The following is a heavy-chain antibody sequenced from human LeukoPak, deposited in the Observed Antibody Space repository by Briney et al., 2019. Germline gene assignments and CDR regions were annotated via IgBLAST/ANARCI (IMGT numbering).Heavy chain of an antibody. CDR2: IKFDGTNE. CDR3: VKEGFGSLES. D-gene: IGHD3-10*01. J-gene: IGHJ4*02. CDR1: GFTFSSYW. Sequence: GGSLRLSCAASGFTFSSYWMNWVRQAPGKGLEWVAFIKFDGTNEYYADSVKGRFTISRDDSENTLYLQMNSLRDDDTDVYYCVKEGFGSLESWGQGTLVTVSS. V-gene: IGHV3-30*02.